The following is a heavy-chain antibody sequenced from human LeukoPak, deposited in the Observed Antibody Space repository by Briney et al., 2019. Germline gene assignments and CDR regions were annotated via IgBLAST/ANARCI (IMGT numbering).Heavy chain of an antibody. CDR2: INHSGST. CDR3: ARRRRYCSSTSCYASVYAFDI. CDR1: GGSFSGYY. D-gene: IGHD2-2*01. J-gene: IGHJ3*02. V-gene: IGHV4-34*01. Sequence: PSETLSLTCAVYGGSFSGYYWSWIRQPPGKGLEWIGEINHSGSTNYNPSLKSRVTISVDTSKNQFSLKLSSVAAADTAVYYCARRRRYCSSTSCYASVYAFDIWGQGTMVTVSS.